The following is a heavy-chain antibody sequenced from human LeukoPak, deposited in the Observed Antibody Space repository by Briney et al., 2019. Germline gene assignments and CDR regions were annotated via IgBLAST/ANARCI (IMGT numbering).Heavy chain of an antibody. CDR1: GFTFSSYG. J-gene: IGHJ4*02. D-gene: IGHD3-10*01. CDR2: ISYDGSNK. V-gene: IGHV3-30*18. Sequence: GGSLRLSCAASGFTFSSYGMHWVRQAPGKGLEWVAVISYDGSNKYYADSVKGRFTISRDNSKNTLYLQMNSLRAEDTAVYYCAKEITMVRGVQTPHDSPFDHWGQGTLVTVSS. CDR3: AKEITMVRGVQTPHDSPFDH.